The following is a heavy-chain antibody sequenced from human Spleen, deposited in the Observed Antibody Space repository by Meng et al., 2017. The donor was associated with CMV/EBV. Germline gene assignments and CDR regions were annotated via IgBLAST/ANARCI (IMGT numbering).Heavy chain of an antibody. CDR3: ARVFSGIAVAGNDY. D-gene: IGHD6-19*01. CDR2: ISTSGNYI. CDR1: GLTVSSYS. V-gene: IGHV3-21*01. J-gene: IGHJ4*02. Sequence: SGLTVSSYSRNGVRQASGKGREWVSSISTSGNYIYYADSMKGRFTISRDNAKNSLYLQMNSLRAEDTAVYYCARVFSGIAVAGNDYWGQGTLVTVSS.